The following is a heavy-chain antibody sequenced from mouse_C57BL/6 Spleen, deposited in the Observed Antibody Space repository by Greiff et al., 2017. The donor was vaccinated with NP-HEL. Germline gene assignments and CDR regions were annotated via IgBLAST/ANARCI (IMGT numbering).Heavy chain of an antibody. J-gene: IGHJ2*01. CDR3: ARGANWAYYLDY. CDR2: ISSGSSTI. CDR1: GFTFSDYG. Sequence: EVKLVESGGGLVKPGGSLKLSCAASGFTFSDYGMHWVRQAPEKGLEWVAYISSGSSTIYSAYTVKGRFTISRDNAKNTLFLQMTSLRSEDTAMYYCARGANWAYYLDYWGQGTTLTVSS. D-gene: IGHD4-1*01. V-gene: IGHV5-17*01.